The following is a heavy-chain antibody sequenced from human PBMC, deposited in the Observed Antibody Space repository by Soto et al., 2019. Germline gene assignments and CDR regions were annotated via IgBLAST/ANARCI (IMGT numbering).Heavy chain of an antibody. CDR2: SRNKAHSYTT. CDR3: ARGASGGSSAYYYGFDV. Sequence: EVRLVESGGGLVQPGGSLRLSCAASGFTFSDYYMDWVRQTPGKGLEWVGRSRNKAHSYTTKYAASVQGRFTVSRDGSKNSFYLQMDSLKTDDTAVYYCARGASGGSSAYYYGFDVWGQGTTVIVSS. J-gene: IGHJ6*02. CDR1: GFTFSDYY. D-gene: IGHD2-15*01. V-gene: IGHV3-72*01.